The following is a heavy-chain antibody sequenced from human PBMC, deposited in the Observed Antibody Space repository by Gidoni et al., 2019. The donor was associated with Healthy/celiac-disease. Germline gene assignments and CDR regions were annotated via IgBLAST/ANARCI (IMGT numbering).Heavy chain of an antibody. Sequence: QVQLQESGPGLVKPSQTLSLTCPVPGGSISSGSYYWSWIRQPAGKGLEWIGRIYTSGSTNYNPSLKSRVTISVDTSKNQFSLKLSSVTAADTAVYYCARGSWFDPWGQGTLVTVSS. CDR3: ARGSWFDP. CDR1: GGSISSGSYY. CDR2: IYTSGST. J-gene: IGHJ5*02. V-gene: IGHV4-61*02.